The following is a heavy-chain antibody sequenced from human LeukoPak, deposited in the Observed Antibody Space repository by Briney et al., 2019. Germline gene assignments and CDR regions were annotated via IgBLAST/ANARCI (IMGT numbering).Heavy chain of an antibody. J-gene: IGHJ4*02. CDR2: ISSSGSTI. CDR1: GFTFSSYE. CDR3: ARVGYYYDSSGYYYRGGSNYFDY. D-gene: IGHD3-22*01. V-gene: IGHV3-48*03. Sequence: GGSLRLSCAASGFTFSSYEMNWVRQAPGKGLEWVSYISSSGSTIYYADSVKGRFTISRDNAKNSLYLQMNSLRAEDTAVYYCARVGYYYDSSGYYYRGGSNYFDYWGQGTLVTVSS.